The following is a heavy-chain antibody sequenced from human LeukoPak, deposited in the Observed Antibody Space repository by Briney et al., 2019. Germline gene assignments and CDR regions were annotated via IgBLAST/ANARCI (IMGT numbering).Heavy chain of an antibody. D-gene: IGHD5-12*01. CDR1: GFTFSDHS. J-gene: IGHJ3*02. CDR3: SREWLVGEDAFHI. Sequence: GGSLRLSCAVSGFTFSDHSVHWVHRSPAKELVSVSLISSDGRYTTYADSVKGRFTLSRDDDKNILSLQMDSLRAEETALYYCSREWLVGEDAFHIWSQGTLVTVSS. CDR2: ISSDGRYT. V-gene: IGHV3-74*01.